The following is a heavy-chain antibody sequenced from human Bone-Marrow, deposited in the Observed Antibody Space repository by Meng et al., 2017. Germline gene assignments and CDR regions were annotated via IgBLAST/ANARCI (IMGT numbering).Heavy chain of an antibody. CDR2: ISSSSSYI. Sequence: VQLVESGGGLVKPGGSLRLSCAASGVTFSSYSMNWVRQAPGKGLEWVSSISSSSSYIYYADSVKGRFTISRDNAKNSLYLQMNSLRAEDTAVYYCARGSRDGYNRLFDYWGQGTLVTVSS. J-gene: IGHJ4*02. CDR1: GVTFSSYS. V-gene: IGHV3-21*01. CDR3: ARGSRDGYNRLFDY. D-gene: IGHD5-24*01.